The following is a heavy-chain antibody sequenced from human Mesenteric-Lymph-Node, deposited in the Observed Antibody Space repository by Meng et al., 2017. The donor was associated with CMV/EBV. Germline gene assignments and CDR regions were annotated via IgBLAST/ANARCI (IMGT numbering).Heavy chain of an antibody. J-gene: IGHJ4*02. CDR2: IYRGDNT. CDR1: GFNVRDKY. D-gene: IGHD3-10*01. CDR3: TGDSVSNPNLDY. Sequence: EVHLVESGGGLVQPGGSLRLSCAASGFNVRDKYMSWVCQAPGKGLEWVCIIYRGDNTYYIDSVKDRFTVSRDNSKNTMYLQMNSLRVEDTAVYYCTGDSVSNPNLDYWGQGTQVTVSS. V-gene: IGHV3-66*01.